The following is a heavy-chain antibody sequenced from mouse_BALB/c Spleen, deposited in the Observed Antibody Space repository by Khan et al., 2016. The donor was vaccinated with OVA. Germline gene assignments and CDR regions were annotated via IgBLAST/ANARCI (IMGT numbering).Heavy chain of an antibody. J-gene: IGHJ3*01. V-gene: IGHV1-4*01. D-gene: IGHD2-14*01. CDR3: VGEGAYHRSDGWFAY. CDR2: INPSNYYT. CDR1: GYIFTSYT. Sequence: VQLQESGAELARPGASVKMSCKASGYIFTSYTMHWVRQRPGQAPEWIGHINPSNYYTNYNQNFKDKATLIVDKSSSTAYMQLNSLTSEDSAVYYCVGEGAYHRSDGWFAYWGQGTLVTVSA.